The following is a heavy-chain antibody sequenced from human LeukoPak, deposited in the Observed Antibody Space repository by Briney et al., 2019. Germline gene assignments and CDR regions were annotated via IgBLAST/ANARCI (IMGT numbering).Heavy chain of an antibody. D-gene: IGHD4-23*01. CDR3: ARQADYGGTRYYYYYGMDV. J-gene: IGHJ6*02. V-gene: IGHV4-59*01. CDR1: GGSISSYY. Sequence: PSETLSLTCTVSGGSISSYYWTWIRQPPGKGLEWIGYIYYSGSTNYNPSLKSRVTISVDTSKNQFSLKLSSVTAADSAVYYCARQADYGGTRYYYYYGMDVWGQGTTVTVSS. CDR2: IYYSGST.